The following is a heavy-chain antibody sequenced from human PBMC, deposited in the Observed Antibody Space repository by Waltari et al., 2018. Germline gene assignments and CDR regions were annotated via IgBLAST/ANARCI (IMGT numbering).Heavy chain of an antibody. D-gene: IGHD3-22*01. CDR1: GGSFSGYY. Sequence: QVQLQQWGARLLKPSETLSLTCAVYGGSFSGYYWSWIRQPPGKGLEWIGSIYYSGSTYYNPSRKSRVTISVDTSKNQFSLKLSSVTAADTAVYYCARQAGIVSFDYWGQGTLVTVSS. CDR3: ARQAGIVSFDY. V-gene: IGHV4-34*01. J-gene: IGHJ4*02. CDR2: IYYSGST.